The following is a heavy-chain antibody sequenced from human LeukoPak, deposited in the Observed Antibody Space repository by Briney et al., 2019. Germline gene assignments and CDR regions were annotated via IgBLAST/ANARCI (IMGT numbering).Heavy chain of an antibody. V-gene: IGHV3-49*04. Sequence: GGSLRPSCTASGFTFGDYAMSWVRQAPGKGLEWVGFIRSKAYGGTTEYAASVKGRFTISRDDSKSIAYLQMNSLKTEDTAVYYCTISLGDSSGYYVDYWGQGTLVTVSS. D-gene: IGHD3-22*01. J-gene: IGHJ4*02. CDR1: GFTFGDYA. CDR2: IRSKAYGGTT. CDR3: TISLGDSSGYYVDY.